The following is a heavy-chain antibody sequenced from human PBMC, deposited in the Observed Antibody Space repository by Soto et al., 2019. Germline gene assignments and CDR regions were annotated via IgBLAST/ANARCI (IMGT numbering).Heavy chain of an antibody. Sequence: QVQLVQSGAEVKKPGASVKVSCKASGYTFTSYGISWVRQAPGQGLEWRGWISAYNGNTNYAQKLQGRVTMTTDTSTSTAYMELRSLRSDDTAVYYCARVEVVITIFGVVIMGFDPWGQGTLVTVSS. J-gene: IGHJ5*02. CDR1: GYTFTSYG. D-gene: IGHD3-3*01. V-gene: IGHV1-18*01. CDR3: ARVEVVITIFGVVIMGFDP. CDR2: ISAYNGNT.